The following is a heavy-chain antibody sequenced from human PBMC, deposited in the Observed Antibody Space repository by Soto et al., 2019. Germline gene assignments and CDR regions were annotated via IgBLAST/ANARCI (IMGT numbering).Heavy chain of an antibody. CDR3: ARGHYYYGMDV. Sequence: PSETLSLTCTLSNGSVSSGTYSWSWVRQPPGKGLEWIGYIYYSGTTYYTPSLKSRLTMSMDRANDHFSLNLTSVTAADTAVYFCARGHYYYGMDVWGQGITVTVSS. CDR1: NGSVSSGTYS. CDR2: IYYSGTT. J-gene: IGHJ6*02. V-gene: IGHV4-30-2*01.